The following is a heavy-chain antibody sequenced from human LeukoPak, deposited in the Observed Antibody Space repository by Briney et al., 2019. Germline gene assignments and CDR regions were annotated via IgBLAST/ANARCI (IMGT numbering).Heavy chain of an antibody. Sequence: GGSLRLSCAASGFTLSDYYMSWIRQAPGKGLEWVSYSSSSGSTIYYADSVKGRFAIYRDNAKNSLYLQMNSLRAEDTAVYYCARRRDFIDYWGQGTLVTVSS. D-gene: IGHD3/OR15-3a*01. J-gene: IGHJ4*02. CDR1: GFTLSDYY. CDR3: ARRRDFIDY. V-gene: IGHV3-11*01. CDR2: SSSSGSTI.